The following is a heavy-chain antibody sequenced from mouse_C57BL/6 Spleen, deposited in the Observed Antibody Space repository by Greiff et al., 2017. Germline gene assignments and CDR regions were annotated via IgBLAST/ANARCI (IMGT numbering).Heavy chain of an antibody. Sequence: QVQLQQSGPELVKPGASVKLSCKASGYTFTSYDINWVKQRPGQGLEWIGWIYPRDGSTKYNEKFKGKATLTVDTSSSTAYMELHSLTSEDSAVYFCARSPVVEGDYAMDYWCQRTSVTVSS. CDR2: IYPRDGST. CDR3: ARSPVVEGDYAMDY. D-gene: IGHD1-1*01. V-gene: IGHV1-85*01. CDR1: GYTFTSYD. J-gene: IGHJ4*01.